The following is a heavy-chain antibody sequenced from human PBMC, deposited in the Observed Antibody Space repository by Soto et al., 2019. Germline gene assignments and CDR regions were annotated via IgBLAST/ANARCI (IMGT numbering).Heavy chain of an antibody. V-gene: IGHV3-23*01. D-gene: IGHD6-19*01. CDR3: AKPLQQWLLQGSGVDV. Sequence: TGGSLRLCCAASVFSVSEYSMTWVRQAPGKGLQWVSAISGDTATTHYADSVKGHFTISRDNSRDTLYLQMNSLRVEDTAIYYCAKPLQQWLLQGSGVDVWGQGTTVTVSS. J-gene: IGHJ6*02. CDR2: ISGDTATT. CDR1: VFSVSEYS.